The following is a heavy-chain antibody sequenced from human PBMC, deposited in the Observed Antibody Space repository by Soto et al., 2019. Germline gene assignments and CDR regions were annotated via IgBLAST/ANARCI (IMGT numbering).Heavy chain of an antibody. CDR2: IYPGDSDT. D-gene: IGHD6-19*01. J-gene: IGHJ6*02. CDR3: ARLAVAGTGSYYYYGMDV. CDR1: GYRFTSYW. V-gene: IGHV5-51*01. Sequence: GESLKISCHASGYRFTSYWIAWVRQIPWKGLEWMGIIYPGDSDTRYSPSFQGQVTISADKTISTAYLQWSSLKASDTAMFYCARLAVAGTGSYYYYGMDVWGQGTTVTVSS.